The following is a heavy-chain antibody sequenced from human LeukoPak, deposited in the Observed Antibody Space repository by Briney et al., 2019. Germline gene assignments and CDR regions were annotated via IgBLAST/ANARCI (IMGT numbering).Heavy chain of an antibody. D-gene: IGHD1-26*01. Sequence: GGSLRLSCAASGFIFDDYTMHWVRQAPGKNLERVSLITWEESSTDYSDSVKARFPISRDNNKNSLFLQMNGLRTEDSAFYYCATGSTSSYYHFDYWGRGTLVTVSS. J-gene: IGHJ4*02. CDR2: ITWEESST. V-gene: IGHV3-43*01. CDR3: ATGSTSSYYHFDY. CDR1: GFIFDDYT.